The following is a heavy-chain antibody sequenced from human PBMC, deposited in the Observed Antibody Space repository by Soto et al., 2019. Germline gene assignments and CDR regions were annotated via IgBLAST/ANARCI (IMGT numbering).Heavy chain of an antibody. CDR2: IWYDGSNK. Sequence: PGGSLRPSCAASGFTVSSYGMHWVRQAPGKGLEWVAVIWYDGSNKYYADSVKGRFTISRDNPKNTLYLQMNSLRAEDTAVYYCARDSLYSSSSSSSSWYPNFDYWGQGTLVTVSS. J-gene: IGHJ4*02. V-gene: IGHV3-33*01. D-gene: IGHD6-13*01. CDR3: ARDSLYSSSSSSSSWYPNFDY. CDR1: GFTVSSYG.